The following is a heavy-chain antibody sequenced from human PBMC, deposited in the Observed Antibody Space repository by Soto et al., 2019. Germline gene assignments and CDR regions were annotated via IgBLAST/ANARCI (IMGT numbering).Heavy chain of an antibody. V-gene: IGHV3-30*18. CDR3: AKDSWFDP. CDR2: ISYDGSNK. CDR1: GFTFSSYG. J-gene: IGHJ5*02. Sequence: QVQLVESGGGVVQPGRSLRLSCAASGFTFSSYGMHWVRQAPGKGLEWVAVISYDGSNKYYADSVKGRFTFSRDNSKNTLYLQMNSLRAEDTAVYYCAKDSWFDPWGQGTLVTVSS.